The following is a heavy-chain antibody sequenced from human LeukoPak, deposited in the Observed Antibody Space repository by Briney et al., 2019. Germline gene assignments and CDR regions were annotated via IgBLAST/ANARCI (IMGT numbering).Heavy chain of an antibody. CDR1: GFTFSSSP. J-gene: IGHJ4*02. V-gene: IGHV3-7*01. CDR2: INQDGSTK. Sequence: GGSLRLSCAASGFTFSSSPMSWVRQAPGKGLEWVANINQDGSTKQYVDSVRGRFTIPRDNAKNSLYLEMNSLRAEDTGLYHCARDMKGNLDYWGQGTLVTVSS. D-gene: IGHD3-16*01. CDR3: ARDMKGNLDY.